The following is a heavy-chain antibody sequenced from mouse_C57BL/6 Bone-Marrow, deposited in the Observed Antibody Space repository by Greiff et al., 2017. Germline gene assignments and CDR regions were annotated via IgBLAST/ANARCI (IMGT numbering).Heavy chain of an antibody. V-gene: IGHV1-64*01. Sequence: QVQLQQPGAELVKPGASVKLSCKASGYTFTSYWMHWVKQRPGQGLEWIGMIHPNSGSTNYNEKFKSKATLTVEKSSSTAYMQLSSLTSEDSAVYYCARADYGKGYYAMDYWGQGTSVTVSS. CDR2: IHPNSGST. CDR1: GYTFTSYW. CDR3: ARADYGKGYYAMDY. J-gene: IGHJ4*01. D-gene: IGHD2-1*01.